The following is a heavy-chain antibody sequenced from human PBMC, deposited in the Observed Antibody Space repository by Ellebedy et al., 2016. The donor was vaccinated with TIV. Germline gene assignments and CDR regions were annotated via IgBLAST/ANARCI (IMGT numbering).Heavy chain of an antibody. Sequence: SETLSLXXAVYGGSFSGYYWSWIRQPPGKGLEWIGEINHSGSTNYNPSLKSRVTISVDTSKNQFSLKLSSVTAADTAVYYCARQRELRFDYWGQGTLVTVSS. CDR3: ARQRELRFDY. CDR2: INHSGST. J-gene: IGHJ4*02. CDR1: GGSFSGYY. D-gene: IGHD1-7*01. V-gene: IGHV4-34*01.